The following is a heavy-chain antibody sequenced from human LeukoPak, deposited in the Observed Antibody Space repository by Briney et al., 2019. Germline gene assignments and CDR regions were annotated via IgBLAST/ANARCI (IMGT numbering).Heavy chain of an antibody. CDR3: ARVGYSNPGRSAFSYFDY. Sequence: ASVKVSCKASGYTFTSYYMHWVRQAPGQGLEWMGIINPSGDSTSYAQKFQGRVTMTRDMSTSTVYMEVSSLRSEDTAVYYCARVGYSNPGRSAFSYFDYWGQGTLVTVSS. J-gene: IGHJ4*02. V-gene: IGHV1-46*01. CDR1: GYTFTSYY. CDR2: INPSGDST. D-gene: IGHD4-11*01.